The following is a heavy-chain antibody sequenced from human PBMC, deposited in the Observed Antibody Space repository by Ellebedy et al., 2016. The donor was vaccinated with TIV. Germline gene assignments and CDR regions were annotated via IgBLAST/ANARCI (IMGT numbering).Heavy chain of an antibody. CDR2: IYPDGST. J-gene: IGHJ3*02. V-gene: IGHV4-38-2*02. CDR1: GYSISSGYY. CDR3: AYTYSSEWSPNDAFDI. D-gene: IGHD6-19*01. Sequence: MPSETLSLTCSVTGYSISSGYYWGWIRQSPGKGLEWIGSIYPDGSTYYNPSLKSRVTISVDTSKNQFSLKLSSVTAADTAVYYCAYTYSSEWSPNDAFDIWGQGTMVTVSS.